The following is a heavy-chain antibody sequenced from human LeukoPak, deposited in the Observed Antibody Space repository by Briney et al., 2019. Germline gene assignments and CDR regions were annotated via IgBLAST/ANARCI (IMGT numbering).Heavy chain of an antibody. CDR3: ARDLKYSSSFHAFDI. CDR2: ISSSSSYI. V-gene: IGHV3-21*01. CDR1: GFTFSSYS. Sequence: GGSLRLSCAASGFTFSSYSMNWVRQAPGKGLEWVSSISSSSSYIHYADSVKGRFTISRDNAKNSLYLQMNSLRAEDTAVYYCARDLKYSSSFHAFDIWGQGTMVTVSS. J-gene: IGHJ3*02. D-gene: IGHD6-6*01.